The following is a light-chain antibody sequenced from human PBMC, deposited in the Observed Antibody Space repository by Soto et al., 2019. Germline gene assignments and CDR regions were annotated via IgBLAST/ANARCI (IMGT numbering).Light chain of an antibody. V-gene: IGKV3-15*01. CDR2: GAS. Sequence: EVVMTQSPATLSVSPGEGATLSCRASQSVRSNLAWYQKKPGQSHRLLIYGASTRATAVPARFSGSGSGTEFTLTISRLQAEDFAVYYCQQYDNLPLTFGGGTQVEIK. CDR3: QQYDNLPLT. J-gene: IGKJ4*01. CDR1: QSVRSN.